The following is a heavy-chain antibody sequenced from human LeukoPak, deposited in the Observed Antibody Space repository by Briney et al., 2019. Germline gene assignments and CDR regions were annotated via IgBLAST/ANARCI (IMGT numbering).Heavy chain of an antibody. Sequence: GGSLRLSCAASGFTFSNYAMHWVRQAPGKGLEWVSTIFPSSVEIHYADSVKGRFTISRDNSRSTLSLQMDSLRAEDTATYYCATYRQIQVPFEFWGQGTLVTVSS. CDR3: ATYRQIQVPFEF. V-gene: IGHV3-23*01. CDR2: IFPSSVEI. J-gene: IGHJ4*02. D-gene: IGHD5-18*01. CDR1: GFTFSNYA.